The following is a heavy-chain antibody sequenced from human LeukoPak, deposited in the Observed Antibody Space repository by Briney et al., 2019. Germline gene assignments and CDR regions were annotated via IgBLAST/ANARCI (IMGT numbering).Heavy chain of an antibody. J-gene: IGHJ3*02. D-gene: IGHD6-25*01. Sequence: SETLSLTCTVSGGSISNYHWSWIRQPPGKGLEWIGYIYNSGSTNYNPSLKSRVSISVDTSKNQFSLKLSSVTAADTAVYYCARSAIDAFDIWGQGTMVTVSS. CDR3: ARSAIDAFDI. V-gene: IGHV4-59*08. CDR2: IYNSGST. CDR1: GGSISNYH.